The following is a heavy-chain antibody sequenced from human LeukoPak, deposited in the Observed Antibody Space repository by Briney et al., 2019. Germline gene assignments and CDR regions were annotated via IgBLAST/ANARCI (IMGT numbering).Heavy chain of an antibody. V-gene: IGHV3-7*03. CDR1: GFTFSNFW. CDR3: ARKTGTTGEAFDY. D-gene: IGHD1-1*01. Sequence: GGSLRLSCAASGFTFSNFWMSWVRQAPGKGLEWVANIKVDGSEKYYVDSVKGRFTISRDNAENSLYLQMDSLRAEDTAVYYCARKTGTTGEAFDYWGQGTQVTVSS. J-gene: IGHJ4*02. CDR2: IKVDGSEK.